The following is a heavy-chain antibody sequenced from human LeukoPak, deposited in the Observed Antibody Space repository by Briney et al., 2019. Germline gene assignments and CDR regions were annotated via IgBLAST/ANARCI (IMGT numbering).Heavy chain of an antibody. D-gene: IGHD2/OR15-2a*01. J-gene: IGHJ4*02. CDR2: INWNGGST. CDR1: GFTFDDYG. CDR3: ARDWFHAIDY. Sequence: RPGGSLRLSCAASGFTFDDYGMSWVRQAPGKGLEWVSGINWNGGSTGYADSVKGRFTISRDNVKNTLYLQMNSLRDEDTAVYYCARDWFHAIDYWGQGILVTVSS. V-gene: IGHV3-20*04.